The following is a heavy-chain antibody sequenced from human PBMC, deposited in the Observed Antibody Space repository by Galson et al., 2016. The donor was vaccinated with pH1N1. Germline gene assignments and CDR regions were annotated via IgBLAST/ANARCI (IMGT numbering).Heavy chain of an antibody. CDR3: ARDAAHSGTYYVAFDT. V-gene: IGHV4-61*02. D-gene: IGHD1-26*01. J-gene: IGHJ3*02. Sequence: TLSLPCTVSGGSINSDNYYWSWIRQPAGKGLEWIGRIYPSGGTNYNPSLKSRVTISVDTSKNQLSLKLSSVTAADTAVYYCARDAAHSGTYYVAFDTWGQGTIVTVSS. CDR2: IYPSGGT. CDR1: GGSINSDNYY.